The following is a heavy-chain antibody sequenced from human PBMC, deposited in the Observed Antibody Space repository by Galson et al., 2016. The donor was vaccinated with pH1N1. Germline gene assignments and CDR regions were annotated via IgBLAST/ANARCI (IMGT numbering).Heavy chain of an antibody. J-gene: IGHJ3*01. V-gene: IGHV2-5*02. D-gene: IGHD5-12*01. CDR3: AHREVTITNAFDV. CDR2: IYWDDDE. Sequence: RQPPGKAPEWLALIYWDDDERYSPSLKSRLTITKDTSKNQVVLTMTNMEPVDTGTYFCAHREVTITNAFDVWGPGTKVTVSS.